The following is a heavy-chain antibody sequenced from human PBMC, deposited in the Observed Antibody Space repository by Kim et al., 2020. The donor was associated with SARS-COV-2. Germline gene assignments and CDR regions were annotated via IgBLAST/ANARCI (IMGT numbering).Heavy chain of an antibody. D-gene: IGHD6-19*01. Sequence: DSVQGEITITRDNSKNTLYRQMNSVRDEDTAVYYCEGSRSCGWYRALFDYWGQGTLVTVSS. CDR3: EGSRSCGWYRALFDY. V-gene: IGHV3-30*01. J-gene: IGHJ4*02.